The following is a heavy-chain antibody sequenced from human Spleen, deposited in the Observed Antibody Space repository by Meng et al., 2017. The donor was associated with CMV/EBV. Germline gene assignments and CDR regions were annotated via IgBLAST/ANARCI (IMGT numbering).Heavy chain of an antibody. Sequence: GESLKISCAASGFSFRSYAMNWVRQAPGKGLEWVSSISGSGSTTYFADSVKGRFTISRDHSRNTVYLQMNSLRAEDTAVYYCARGQQSVWYAMDVWGQGTTVTVSS. CDR3: ARGQQSVWYAMDV. CDR2: ISGSGSTT. CDR1: GFSFRSYA. D-gene: IGHD6-13*01. J-gene: IGHJ6*02. V-gene: IGHV3-23*01.